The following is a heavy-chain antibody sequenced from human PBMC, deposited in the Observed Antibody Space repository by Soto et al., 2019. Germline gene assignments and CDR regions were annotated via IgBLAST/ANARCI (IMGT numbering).Heavy chain of an antibody. Sequence: PWESLKISCTGVGYSFTSYWIGWVRQMPGKGLEWMGIIYPGDSDTRYSPSFQGQVTISADKSITTAYLQWSSLKASDTAMYYFARVYCTTTICDPWLGPWGQGTLVTV. J-gene: IGHJ5*02. CDR1: GYSFTSYW. CDR3: ARVYCTTTICDPWLGP. V-gene: IGHV5-51*01. CDR2: IYPGDSDT. D-gene: IGHD2-2*01.